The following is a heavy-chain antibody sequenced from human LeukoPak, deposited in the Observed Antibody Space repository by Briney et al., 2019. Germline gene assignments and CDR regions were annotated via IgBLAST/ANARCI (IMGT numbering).Heavy chain of an antibody. CDR2: ISNSADVT. D-gene: IGHD6-13*01. Sequence: GGSLRLSCATSGFTFSNFRMSWVRQVPGKGLEWVSGISNSADVTYYADSVKGRFTISRDNSKNTLYLQMNSLRAEDTAVYYCAKDKAAAGNAFVYWGQGTLVTVSS. V-gene: IGHV3-23*01. J-gene: IGHJ4*02. CDR1: GFTFSNFR. CDR3: AKDKAAAGNAFVY.